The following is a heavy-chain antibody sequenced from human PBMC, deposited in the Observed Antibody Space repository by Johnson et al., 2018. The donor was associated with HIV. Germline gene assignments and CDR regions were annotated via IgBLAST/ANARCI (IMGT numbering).Heavy chain of an antibody. V-gene: IGHV3-9*01. CDR1: GFIFNDYA. J-gene: IGHJ3*02. D-gene: IGHD6-19*01. Sequence: VQLVESGGGMVQPGGSLRLSCAASGFIFNDYALHWVRQAPGKGLEWVSGIRWHGGRKDYADSVKGRFTISRDNAKKSLYLQMNSLRAEDTAVYYCAREKCSRMDAFDIWGQGTMVTVSS. CDR3: AREKCSRMDAFDI. CDR2: IRWHGGRK.